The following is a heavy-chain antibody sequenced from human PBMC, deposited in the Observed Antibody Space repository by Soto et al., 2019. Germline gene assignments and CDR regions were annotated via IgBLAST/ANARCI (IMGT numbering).Heavy chain of an antibody. Sequence: EVQLVESGGGLVQPGGSLRLSCAASGFTFRGNWMHWVRQAPGKGLVWVSGINDDGSSTYYAGSVKGRFTISRDSAKNTLYLQMNRLRVEDTAFYYCATVFDHWGQGILVTVSS. CDR1: GFTFRGNW. CDR2: INDDGSST. J-gene: IGHJ4*02. CDR3: ATVFDH. V-gene: IGHV3-74*01.